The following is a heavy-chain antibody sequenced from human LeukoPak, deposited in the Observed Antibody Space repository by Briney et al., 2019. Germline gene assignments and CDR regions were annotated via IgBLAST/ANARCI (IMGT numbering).Heavy chain of an antibody. J-gene: IGHJ4*02. CDR2: IYYSGST. D-gene: IGHD6-13*01. CDR1: GGSFSGYY. V-gene: IGHV4-59*01. Sequence: SETLSLTCAVYGGSFSGYYWSWIRQPPGKGLEWIGYIYYSGSTNYNPSLKSRVTISVDTSKNQFSLRLSSVTAADTAVYYCARVTGYVMEDYFDYWGQGTLVTVSS. CDR3: ARVTGYVMEDYFDY.